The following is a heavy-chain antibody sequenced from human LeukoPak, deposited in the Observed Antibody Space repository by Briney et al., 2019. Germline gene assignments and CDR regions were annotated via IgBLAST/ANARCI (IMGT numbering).Heavy chain of an antibody. J-gene: IGHJ6*03. CDR3: AKTVVGYSSSSGYYYYMDV. CDR2: ISGSGGNT. CDR1: GFTFSNYG. V-gene: IGHV3-23*01. Sequence: GGSLRLSCAASGFTFSNYGMRWVRLAPGKGLEWVSDISGSGGNTYYADSVRGRFTISRDNSKNTLYLQMNSLRAEDTAVYYCAKTVVGYSSSSGYYYYMDVWGKGTTVTISS. D-gene: IGHD6-13*01.